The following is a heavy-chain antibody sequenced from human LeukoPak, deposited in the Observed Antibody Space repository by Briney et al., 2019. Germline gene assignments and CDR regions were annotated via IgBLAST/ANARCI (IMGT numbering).Heavy chain of an antibody. D-gene: IGHD2-21*02. Sequence: GGSLRLSCVASGFTFSCYTMSWVRQAPGKGLEWVSAISSSSSSTSYADSVKGRFTISRDNAKNSLFLQINSLRAEDTDVYYCAPSCGSDCPGAYWGQGTLVTVSS. J-gene: IGHJ4*02. CDR2: ISSSSSST. V-gene: IGHV3-21*04. CDR1: GFTFSCYT. CDR3: APSCGSDCPGAY.